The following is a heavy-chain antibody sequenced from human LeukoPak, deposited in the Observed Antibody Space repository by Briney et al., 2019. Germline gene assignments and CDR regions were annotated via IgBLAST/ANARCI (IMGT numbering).Heavy chain of an antibody. Sequence: GGSLRLSCAVSGFAFGSEAMSWVRQSPVRGLEWVASISPGGGTTYYADYVKGRFTISRDNSKNSLLVQMNSLRAEDTAVYFCAKSRSGSANWALQIFDNWGQGTLVTVSS. CDR1: GFAFGSEA. CDR3: AKSRSGSANWALQIFDN. V-gene: IGHV3-23*01. CDR2: ISPGGGTT. J-gene: IGHJ4*02. D-gene: IGHD1-1*01.